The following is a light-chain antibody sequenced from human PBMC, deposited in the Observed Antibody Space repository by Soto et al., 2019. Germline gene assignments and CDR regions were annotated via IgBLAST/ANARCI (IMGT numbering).Light chain of an antibody. V-gene: IGKV4-1*01. CDR1: QSLVHRLNNKDY. CDR2: WAS. Sequence: DFVMTQSPDYLAVSLGERATINCKSSQSLVHRLNNKDYLAWYQLKPGQPPKLLMSWASTRESGVPDRFSGSGSGTDFTLTIGSLQAADVAVYYCQQYYDPAWTFGQGTKVEIK. J-gene: IGKJ1*01. CDR3: QQYYDPAWT.